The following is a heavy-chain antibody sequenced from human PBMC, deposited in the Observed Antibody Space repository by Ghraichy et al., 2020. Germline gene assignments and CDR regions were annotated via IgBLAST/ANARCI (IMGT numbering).Heavy chain of an antibody. D-gene: IGHD3-10*01. J-gene: IGHJ5*02. Sequence: SQTLSLTCAVYGGSFSGYYWSWIRQPPGKGLEWIGEINHSGSTNYNPSLKSRVTISVDTSKNQFSLKLSSVTAADTAVYYCARKRATYYYGSGSPTRVSWFDPWGQGTLVTVSS. CDR3: ARKRATYYYGSGSPTRVSWFDP. CDR2: INHSGST. V-gene: IGHV4-34*01. CDR1: GGSFSGYY.